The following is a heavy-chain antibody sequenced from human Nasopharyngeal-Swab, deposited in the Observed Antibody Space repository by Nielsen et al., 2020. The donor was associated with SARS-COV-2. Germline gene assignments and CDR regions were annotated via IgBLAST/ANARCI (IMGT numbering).Heavy chain of an antibody. V-gene: IGHV3-7*01. Sequence: GESLKISYVASGFTFSESWMSWVRQIPGKGLEWVATMNKDASDISYVDSVKGRFTISRDNAKNSLYLQMNSLRAEDTAVYSCARRMAARGQKFWDYWGLGTLVTVSS. J-gene: IGHJ4*02. CDR1: GFTFSESW. D-gene: IGHD6-6*01. CDR2: MNKDASDI. CDR3: ARRMAARGQKFWDY.